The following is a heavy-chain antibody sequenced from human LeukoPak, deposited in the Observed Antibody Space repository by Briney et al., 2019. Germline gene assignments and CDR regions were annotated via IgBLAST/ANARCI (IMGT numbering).Heavy chain of an antibody. J-gene: IGHJ4*02. CDR2: IGGNNGDT. D-gene: IGHD1-26*01. Sequence: ASVKVSCKASGYIFTSYGINWVRQAPGQGLEWVGWIGGNNGDTKYAQKLQDRVTMTTDTSTTTAYMELRSLRSDDTAVYYCARGVSAGSYKYWGQGTLVTVSS. V-gene: IGHV1-18*01. CDR3: ARGVSAGSYKY. CDR1: GYIFTSYG.